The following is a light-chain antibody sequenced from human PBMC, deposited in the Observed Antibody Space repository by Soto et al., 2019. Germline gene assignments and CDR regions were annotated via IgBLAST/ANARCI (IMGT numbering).Light chain of an antibody. V-gene: IGKV3-11*01. CDR2: DAS. CDR1: QSVSSY. Sequence: EIVLTQSPATLSLSPVERATLSCRASQSVSSYLAWYQQKPGQAPRLLIYDASNRATGIPARFSGSGSGTDFTLTISSLEPEDFAVYYCQQYNKWPPITFGQGTLLEIK. CDR3: QQYNKWPPIT. J-gene: IGKJ5*01.